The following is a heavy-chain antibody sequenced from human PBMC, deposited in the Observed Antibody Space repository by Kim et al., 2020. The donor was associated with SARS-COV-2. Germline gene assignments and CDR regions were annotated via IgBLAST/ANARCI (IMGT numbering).Heavy chain of an antibody. V-gene: IGHV3-21*01. CDR3: ARDTVLLWFGDLYGMDV. CDR1: GFTFSSYS. CDR2: ISSSSSYI. D-gene: IGHD3-10*01. Sequence: GGSLRLSCAASGFTFSSYSMNWVRQAPGKGLEWVSSISSSSSYIYYADSVKGRFTISRDNAKNSLYLQMNSLRAEDTAVYYCARDTVLLWFGDLYGMDVWGQGTTVTVSS. J-gene: IGHJ6*02.